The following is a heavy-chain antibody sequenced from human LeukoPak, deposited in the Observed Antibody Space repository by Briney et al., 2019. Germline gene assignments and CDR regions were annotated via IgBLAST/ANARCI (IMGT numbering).Heavy chain of an antibody. CDR1: GYTFTDHY. CDR3: ARVGIAAAGTFWFDP. V-gene: IGHV1-46*01. J-gene: IGHJ5*02. Sequence: ASVKVSCKASGYTFTDHYMNWVRQAPGQGLEWMGVLNPSAGSASYAQKFQGRVTMTRDTSTSTVYMELSSLTSEDTAVYYCARVGIAAAGTFWFDPWGQGTLVTVSS. D-gene: IGHD6-13*01. CDR2: LNPSAGSA.